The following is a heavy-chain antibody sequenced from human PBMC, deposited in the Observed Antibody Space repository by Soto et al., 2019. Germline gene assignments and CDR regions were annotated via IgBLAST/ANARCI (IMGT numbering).Heavy chain of an antibody. V-gene: IGHV4-59*02. D-gene: IGHD4-4*01. Sequence: SSDILSLTCTISGGSVTSYYWSWIRQPTGKGLEWIGYLYYSGSTSYNPCLKSRVTMSVDMSKNQFSLTLTPVTAADTAVYYCARGTDYTQIASYHYGLDVWGQGTTVTVSS. CDR2: LYYSGST. J-gene: IGHJ6*02. CDR3: ARGTDYTQIASYHYGLDV. CDR1: GGSVTSYY.